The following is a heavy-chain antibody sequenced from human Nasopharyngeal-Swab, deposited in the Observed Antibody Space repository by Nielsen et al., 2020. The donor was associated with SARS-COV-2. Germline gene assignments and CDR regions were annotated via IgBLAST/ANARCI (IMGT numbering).Heavy chain of an antibody. CDR1: GYNFAVYL. D-gene: IGHD6-6*01. V-gene: IGHV1-3*01. Sequence: ASVKVSCKASGYNFAVYLMHWVRQAPGQGLEWMGWINAGNGDTKYSQKFQDRVTFTRDTSADTAYMELSSLRSEDTAVYFCARHFYSRSSRLLYLDYWGQGTLVTVSS. CDR3: ARHFYSRSSRLLYLDY. CDR2: INAGNGDT. J-gene: IGHJ4*02.